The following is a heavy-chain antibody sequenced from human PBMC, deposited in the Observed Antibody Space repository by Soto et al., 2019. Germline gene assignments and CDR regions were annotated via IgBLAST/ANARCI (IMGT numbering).Heavy chain of an antibody. Sequence: PGGSLRHSCAASGLTCSSYGMCWVRQATGKGLEWVAVIWYDGSNKYYADSVKGRFTISRDNSKNTLYLQMNSLRAEDTAVYYCARESFYYYGSGSYLFRWFDPWGQGTLVTVSS. D-gene: IGHD3-10*01. V-gene: IGHV3-33*01. CDR2: IWYDGSNK. CDR1: GLTCSSYG. J-gene: IGHJ5*02. CDR3: ARESFYYYGSGSYLFRWFDP.